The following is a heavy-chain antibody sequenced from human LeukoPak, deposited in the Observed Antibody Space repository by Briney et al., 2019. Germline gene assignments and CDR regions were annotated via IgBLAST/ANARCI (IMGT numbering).Heavy chain of an antibody. J-gene: IGHJ3*02. Sequence: ASVKVSCKASGYTFTGYYMHWVRQAPGQGLEWMGWINPNSGDTNYAQKFQGRVTMTRDTSISTAYMELSSLRSDDTAVYYCARDSPSRRGELELHAFDIWGQGTMVTVSS. CDR3: ARDSPSRRGELELHAFDI. CDR2: INPNSGDT. V-gene: IGHV1-2*02. D-gene: IGHD1-7*01. CDR1: GYTFTGYY.